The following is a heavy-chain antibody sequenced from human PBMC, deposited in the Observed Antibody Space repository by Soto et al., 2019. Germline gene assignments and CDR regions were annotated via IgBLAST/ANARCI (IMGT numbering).Heavy chain of an antibody. V-gene: IGHV3-23*01. CDR2: ISGSGGST. CDR3: AKETYYDFLGGMDV. J-gene: IGHJ6*01. D-gene: IGHD3-3*01. Sequence: SLRLSCAASGFTFSSYAMSWVRQAPGQGLEWVSAISGSGGSTYYADSVKGRFTISRDNSKNTLYLQMNSLRAEDTVLYYCAKETYYDFLGGMDVWGQGTTVTVSS. CDR1: GFTFSSYA.